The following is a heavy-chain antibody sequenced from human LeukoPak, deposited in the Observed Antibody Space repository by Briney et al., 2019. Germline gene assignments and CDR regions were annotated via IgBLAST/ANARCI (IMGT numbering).Heavy chain of an antibody. D-gene: IGHD5-18*01. CDR1: GFSLSTSGVG. Sequence: SGPTLVKHTQTLTLTCTFSGFSLSTSGVGVGWIGHSTGKALEWLALIYWDDGKRYSPSLKSRLTITKDTSKNQVVFTMTHMDPVDTATYFCAHNSLDTSLDSWGQGTLVTVSS. V-gene: IGHV2-5*02. CDR3: AHNSLDTSLDS. J-gene: IGHJ4*02. CDR2: IYWDDGK.